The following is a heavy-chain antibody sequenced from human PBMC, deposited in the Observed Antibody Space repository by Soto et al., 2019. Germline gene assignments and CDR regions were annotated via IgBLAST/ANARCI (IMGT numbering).Heavy chain of an antibody. CDR2: IYYNGNT. Sequence: SETLSLTCTVSGDSVSSGSCYWGWIRQPPGKGLEWIGNIYYNGNTYYNPSLQSRVTISVDTSKNQFSLKLTSATAADTAVYYCARRVTRPERFDYWGQGALVTVSS. J-gene: IGHJ4*02. CDR3: ARRVTRPERFDY. D-gene: IGHD4-4*01. CDR1: GDSVSSGSCY. V-gene: IGHV4-39*01.